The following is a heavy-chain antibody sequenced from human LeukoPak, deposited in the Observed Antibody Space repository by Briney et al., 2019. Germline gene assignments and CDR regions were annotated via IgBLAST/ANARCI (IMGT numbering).Heavy chain of an antibody. V-gene: IGHV4-59*01. D-gene: IGHD3-9*01. CDR1: GGSISNYY. J-gene: IGHJ4*02. CDR3: ARERLGFFEY. Sequence: SETLSLTCTVSGGSISNYYWSWIRQPPGKGLEWIGYIFYSGSTNYNPSLKSRVTISLDTSKNQFSLKLSSVTSADTAMYYCARERLGFFEYWGQGTLVTVSS. CDR2: IFYSGST.